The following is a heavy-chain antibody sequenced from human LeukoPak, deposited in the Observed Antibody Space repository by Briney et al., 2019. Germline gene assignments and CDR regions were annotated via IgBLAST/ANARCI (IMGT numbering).Heavy chain of an antibody. CDR1: GYTFTNYG. D-gene: IGHD3-10*01. V-gene: IGHV1-18*01. CDR2: LSAHNGKT. Sequence: GASVKVSCKASGYTFTNYGVSWVRQAPGQGLEWMGWLSAHNGKTYYAEKFKGRVTMTRDTSTSTVYMELSSLRSEDTAVYYCARGGESDYWGQGTLVTVSS. J-gene: IGHJ4*02. CDR3: ARGGESDY.